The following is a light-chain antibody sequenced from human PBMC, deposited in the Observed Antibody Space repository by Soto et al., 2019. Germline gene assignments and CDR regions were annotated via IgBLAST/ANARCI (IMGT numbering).Light chain of an antibody. CDR3: QQYNSPPWT. V-gene: IGKV1-5*01. J-gene: IGKJ1*01. CDR1: QSISSW. Sequence: DIQMTQSPSTLSASVGDRVTITCRASQSISSWLAWYQQKPGKAPKLLIYDASSLESGVPSRFSGSGSGTEFTLTISSLQPDDVATYYSQQYNSPPWTFGQGTKVDIK. CDR2: DAS.